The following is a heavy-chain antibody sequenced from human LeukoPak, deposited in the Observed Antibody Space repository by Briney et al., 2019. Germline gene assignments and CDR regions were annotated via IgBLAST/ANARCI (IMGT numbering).Heavy chain of an antibody. CDR1: GFTFSSYS. V-gene: IGHV3-21*01. D-gene: IGHD6-13*01. J-gene: IGHJ1*01. Sequence: GGSLRLSCAASGFTFSSYSMNWVRQAPGKGLEWVSSISSSSSYIYYADSVKSRFTISRDNAKNSLYLQMNSLRAEDTAVYYCARDFTLTAAGPEYFQHWGQGTLVTVSS. CDR2: ISSSSSYI. CDR3: ARDFTLTAAGPEYFQH.